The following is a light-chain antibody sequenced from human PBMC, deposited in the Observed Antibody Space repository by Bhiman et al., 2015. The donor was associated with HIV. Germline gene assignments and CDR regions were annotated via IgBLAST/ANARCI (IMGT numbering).Light chain of an antibody. J-gene: IGLJ2*01. CDR2: AND. Sequence: NFMLTQPHSVSESPGKTVTISCNRTSGTFVSTSVQWYQQRPGSSPTILIFANDQRPSEVPDRFSGSVDTSSDSASLSISGLQTEDEADYYCQSYDNRDTVVFGGGTKLTVL. V-gene: IGLV6-57*01. CDR3: QSYDNRDTVV. CDR1: SGTFVSTS.